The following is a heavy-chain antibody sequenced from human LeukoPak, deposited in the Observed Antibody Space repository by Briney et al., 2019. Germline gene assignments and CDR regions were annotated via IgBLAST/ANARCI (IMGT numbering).Heavy chain of an antibody. V-gene: IGHV3-23*01. CDR3: AKAGRGGAITMVRGVKGDYYYMDV. Sequence: PGGTLRLSCGASGFTFSSYGMSWVRQAPGKGLEWVSAISGSGGRTYYADSVTGRFTISRDNSKNMLYLQMTSLRAEDTAVYYCAKAGRGGAITMVRGVKGDYYYMDVWGKGTTVTISS. CDR1: GFTFSSYG. D-gene: IGHD3-10*01. J-gene: IGHJ6*03. CDR2: ISGSGGRT.